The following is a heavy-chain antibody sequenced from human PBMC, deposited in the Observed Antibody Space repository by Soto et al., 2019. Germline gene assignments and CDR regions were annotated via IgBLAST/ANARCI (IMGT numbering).Heavy chain of an antibody. V-gene: IGHV1-18*01. CDR3: ARLTDYGDYEYFDY. Sequence: QVKRGQSGAEGKKPGASVKFSCKASVYTFTNEGISWVRQAPGQGLEWVGWISAYNGNTNYAQKLQDRVTMTTDTSTSTAYMELRSLRSDDTATYYCARLTDYGDYEYFDYWGQGTLVTVSS. CDR2: ISAYNGNT. CDR1: VYTFTNEG. D-gene: IGHD4-17*01. J-gene: IGHJ4*02.